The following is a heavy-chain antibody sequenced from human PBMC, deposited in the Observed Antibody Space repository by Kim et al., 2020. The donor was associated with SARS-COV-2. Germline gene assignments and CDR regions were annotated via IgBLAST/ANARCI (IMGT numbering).Heavy chain of an antibody. V-gene: IGHV3-15*01. J-gene: IGHJ5*02. D-gene: IGHD3-22*01. Sequence: VKGRFTISRDDSKNTLYLQMNSLKTEDTAVYYCTTDLAGGGYRWYNWFDPWGQGTLVTVSS. CDR3: TTDLAGGGYRWYNWFDP.